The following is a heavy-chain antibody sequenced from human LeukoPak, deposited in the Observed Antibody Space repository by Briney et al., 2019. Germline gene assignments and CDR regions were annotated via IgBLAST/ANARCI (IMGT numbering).Heavy chain of an antibody. Sequence: PSETLSLTCTVSGGSISSYYWSWIRPPAGKGLEWIGRTYTSGTTNYNPSLKSRVTMSVDTSKNQFSLKLSAVTAADTAVYYCARDQGFGWFNPWGQGTLVTVSS. D-gene: IGHD3-10*01. CDR3: ARDQGFGWFNP. CDR2: TYTSGTT. J-gene: IGHJ5*02. CDR1: GGSISSYY. V-gene: IGHV4-4*07.